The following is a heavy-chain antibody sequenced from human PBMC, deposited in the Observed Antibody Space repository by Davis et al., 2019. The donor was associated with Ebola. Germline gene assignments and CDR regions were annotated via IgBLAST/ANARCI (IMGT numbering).Heavy chain of an antibody. D-gene: IGHD3-10*01. J-gene: IGHJ4*02. CDR3: ARDRGGDYSFDY. V-gene: IGHV1-3*01. CDR2: INAGNGNT. Sequence: ASVKVSCKASGYTFTSYAMHWVRQTPGQRLEWMGWINAGNGNTKYSQKFQGRVTITRDTSASTAYMELSSLRSEDTSVYYCARDRGGDYSFDYWGQGTLVTVSS. CDR1: GYTFTSYA.